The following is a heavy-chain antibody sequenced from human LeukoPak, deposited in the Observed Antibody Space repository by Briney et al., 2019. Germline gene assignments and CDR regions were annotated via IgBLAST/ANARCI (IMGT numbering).Heavy chain of an antibody. CDR1: GGSISSGGYY. V-gene: IGHV4-31*03. Sequence: SETLSLTCTVSGGSISSGGYYWSWIRQHPGKGLEWIGYIYYSGSTYYNPSLKSRVTISVDTSKNQFSLKLSSVTAADTAVYYCARVDAGGAIVVVPAATDNYYFDYWGQGTLVTVSS. J-gene: IGHJ4*02. CDR2: IYYSGST. CDR3: ARVDAGGAIVVVPAATDNYYFDY. D-gene: IGHD2-2*01.